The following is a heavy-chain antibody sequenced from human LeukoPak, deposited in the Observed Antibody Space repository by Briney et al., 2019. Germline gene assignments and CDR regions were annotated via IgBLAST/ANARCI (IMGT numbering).Heavy chain of an antibody. Sequence: SETLSLTCTVSGGSISSYYRSWIRQPPGKGLEWIGYIYTSGSTNYNPSLKSRVTISVDTSKNQFSLKLSSVTAADTAVYYCARLKQRLSPFDYWGQGTLVTVSS. CDR3: ARLKQRLSPFDY. CDR1: GGSISSYY. D-gene: IGHD6-25*01. CDR2: IYTSGST. J-gene: IGHJ4*02. V-gene: IGHV4-4*09.